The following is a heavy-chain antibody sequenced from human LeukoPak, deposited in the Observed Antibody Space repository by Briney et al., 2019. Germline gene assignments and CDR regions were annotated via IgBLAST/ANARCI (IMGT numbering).Heavy chain of an antibody. CDR3: ARAKRNAFDI. Sequence: GGSLRLSCAASGFSFSDYAIYWVRQTPGKGLEWVAFIRYDGSNKIYADSVKGRFTISRDNAKNSLYLQMNSLRAEDTAVYYCARAKRNAFDIWGQGTMVTVSS. CDR2: IRYDGSNK. V-gene: IGHV3-30*02. CDR1: GFSFSDYA. J-gene: IGHJ3*02.